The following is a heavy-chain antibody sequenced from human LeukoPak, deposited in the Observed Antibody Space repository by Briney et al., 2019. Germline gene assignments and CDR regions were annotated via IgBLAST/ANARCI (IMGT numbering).Heavy chain of an antibody. CDR3: ARVDYGDSSFDY. J-gene: IGHJ4*02. D-gene: IGHD4-17*01. CDR2: IYYSGST. V-gene: IGHV4-59*01. CDR1: GGSISSFY. Sequence: SETLSLTSSVSGGSISSFYWSWIRQPPGKGLEWIGYIYYSGSTNYNPSLKSRVTMSVDTSKNQLSLKLSSVTAADTAVYYCARVDYGDSSFDYWGQGTLVTVSS.